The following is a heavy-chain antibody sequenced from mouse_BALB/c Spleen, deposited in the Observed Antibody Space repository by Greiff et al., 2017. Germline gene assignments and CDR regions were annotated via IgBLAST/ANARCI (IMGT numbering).Heavy chain of an antibody. Sequence: QVQLQQSGAELVRPGSSVKISCKASGYAFSSYWMNWVKQRPGQGLEWIGQIYPGDGDTNYNGKFKGKATLTADKSSSTAYMQLSSLTSEDSAVYFCARSSLRAMDYWGQGTSVTVSS. V-gene: IGHV1-80*01. CDR3: ARSSLRAMDY. CDR2: IYPGDGDT. D-gene: IGHD6-2*01. CDR1: GYAFSSYW. J-gene: IGHJ4*01.